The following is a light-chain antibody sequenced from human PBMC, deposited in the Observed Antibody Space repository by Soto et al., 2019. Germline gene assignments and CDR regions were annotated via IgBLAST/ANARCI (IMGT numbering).Light chain of an antibody. Sequence: QSVLTQPASVSGSPGQSITISCTGTSSDVGGYNYVSWYQQHPGKAPKLMIYDVSNRPSGVSNRFSGSKSGNTASLTISGLQAEDEADYYCSSYTSSSILNFYVFVTGTKVTVL. CDR1: SSDVGGYNY. CDR2: DVS. V-gene: IGLV2-14*01. CDR3: SSYTSSSILNFYV. J-gene: IGLJ1*01.